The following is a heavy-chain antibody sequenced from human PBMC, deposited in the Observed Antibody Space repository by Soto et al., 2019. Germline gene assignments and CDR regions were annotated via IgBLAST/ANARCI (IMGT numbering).Heavy chain of an antibody. CDR1: GYSFTSYD. V-gene: IGHV1-8*01. J-gene: IGHJ1*01. Sequence: QVQLVQSGAEVKKPGASVKVSCKASGYSFTSYDINWVRQATGQGLEWMGWMNPNSGNTGYAQKFQGRVTMTRNTXXSTAYMELSSLRSDDTAVYYCARVSMGSSSEDFQHWGQGTLVAVSS. CDR3: ARVSMGSSSEDFQH. CDR2: MNPNSGNT. D-gene: IGHD6-6*01.